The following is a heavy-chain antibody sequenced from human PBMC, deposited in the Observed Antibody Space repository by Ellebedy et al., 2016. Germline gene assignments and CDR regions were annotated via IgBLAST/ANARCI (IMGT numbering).Heavy chain of an antibody. D-gene: IGHD2-15*01. V-gene: IGHV3-23*01. Sequence: GGSLRLSXAASGFTFSSYAMSWVRQAPGKGLEWVSAISGSGGSTYYADSVKGRFTISRDNSKNTLYLQMNSLRAEDTAVYYCARDDYWPTVVVVAATRVGGMDVWGQGTTVTVSS. CDR1: GFTFSSYA. CDR3: ARDDYWPTVVVVAATRVGGMDV. CDR2: ISGSGGST. J-gene: IGHJ6*02.